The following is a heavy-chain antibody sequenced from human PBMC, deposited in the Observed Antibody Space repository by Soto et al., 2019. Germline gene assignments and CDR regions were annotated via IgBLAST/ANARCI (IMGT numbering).Heavy chain of an antibody. CDR1: GASMTNYF. CDR3: VRSGHTFWGAI. V-gene: IGHV4-59*01. J-gene: IGHJ4*02. D-gene: IGHD3-16*01. Sequence: SETLSLTCTVSGASMTNYFGSWVRQPPGRGLEWIGYMYSSGSSSYSSSLRSRVTISVDTSKNQMSLQLSSVTAADTAVYYCVRSGHTFWGAIWGRGTLVTVSS. CDR2: MYSSGSS.